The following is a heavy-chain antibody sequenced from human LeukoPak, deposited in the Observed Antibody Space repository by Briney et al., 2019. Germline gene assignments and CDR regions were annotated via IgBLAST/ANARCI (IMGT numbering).Heavy chain of an antibody. CDR3: ARVTRRYDSSGYCDY. V-gene: IGHV1-18*01. CDR1: GYTFTSYG. D-gene: IGHD3-22*01. J-gene: IGHJ4*02. Sequence: EASVKVSCKASGYTFTSYGISWVRQAPGQGLEWMGWISAYNGNTNYAQMLQGRVTMTTDTSTSTAYMELRSLRSDDTAVYYCARVTRRYDSSGYCDYWGQGTLVTVSS. CDR2: ISAYNGNT.